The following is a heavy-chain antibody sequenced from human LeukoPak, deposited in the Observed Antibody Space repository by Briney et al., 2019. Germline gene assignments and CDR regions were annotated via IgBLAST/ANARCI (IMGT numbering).Heavy chain of an antibody. J-gene: IGHJ3*02. D-gene: IGHD4-23*01. CDR2: ISWNSGSI. V-gene: IGHV3-9*01. Sequence: PGRSLRLSCAASGLTFDDYAMHWVRQAPGKGLEWVSGISWNSGSIGYADSVKGRFTISRDNAKNSLYLQMNSLRAEDTALYYCAKAPFYGGNSLGAFDIWGQGTMVTVSS. CDR1: GLTFDDYA. CDR3: AKAPFYGGNSLGAFDI.